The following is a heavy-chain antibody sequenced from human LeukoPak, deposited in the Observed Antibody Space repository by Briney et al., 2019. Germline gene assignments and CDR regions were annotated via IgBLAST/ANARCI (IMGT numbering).Heavy chain of an antibody. V-gene: IGHV1-18*01. D-gene: IGHD4-17*01. CDR3: ARVGSVVESRARHDYGDYVNAFDI. CDR2: ISANNGNT. Sequence: ASVKVSCKASGYTFTSYGISWVRQAPGQGLEWMGWISANNGNTNYAQKLQGRVTMTTDTSTSTAYMELRSLRSDDTAVYYCARVGSVVESRARHDYGDYVNAFDIWGQGTMVTVSS. J-gene: IGHJ3*02. CDR1: GYTFTSYG.